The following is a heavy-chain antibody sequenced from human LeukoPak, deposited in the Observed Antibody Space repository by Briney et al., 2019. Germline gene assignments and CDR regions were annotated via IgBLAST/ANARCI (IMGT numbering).Heavy chain of an antibody. D-gene: IGHD3-3*01. CDR2: INHSGST. J-gene: IGHJ6*02. CDR1: GGSFSGYY. V-gene: IGHV4-34*01. CDR3: ARPRRDFWSGYLPYYYYGMDV. Sequence: SETLSLTCAVYGGSFSGYYWSWIRQPPGKGLEWIGEINHSGSTNYNPSLKSRVTISVDTSKNQFSLKLSSVTAAGTAVYYCARPRRDFWSGYLPYYYYGMDVWGQGTTVTVSS.